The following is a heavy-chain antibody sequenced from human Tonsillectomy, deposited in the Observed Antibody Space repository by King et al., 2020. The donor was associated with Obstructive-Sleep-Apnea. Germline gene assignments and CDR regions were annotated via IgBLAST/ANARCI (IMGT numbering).Heavy chain of an antibody. CDR2: IDPSDSYT. D-gene: IGHD4-23*01. CDR1: GYSFTSYW. CDR3: AREGGYGGNSVRDYYYYGMDV. Sequence: QLVQSGAEVKKPGESLRISCKGSGYSFTSYWISWVRQMPGKGLEWMGRIDPSDSYTNYSPSFQGHVTISAYKSISTAYLQWSSLKASDTAMYYCAREGGYGGNSVRDYYYYGMDVWGQGTTVTVSS. J-gene: IGHJ6*02. V-gene: IGHV5-10-1*01.